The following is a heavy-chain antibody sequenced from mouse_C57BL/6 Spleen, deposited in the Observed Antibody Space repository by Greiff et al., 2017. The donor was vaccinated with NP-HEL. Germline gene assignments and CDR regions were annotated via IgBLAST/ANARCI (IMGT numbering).Heavy chain of an antibody. CDR3: TRSYYYGSRAYYYAMDY. CDR1: GFTFSSYA. J-gene: IGHJ4*01. CDR2: ISSGGDYI. V-gene: IGHV5-9-1*02. Sequence: EVNVVESGEGLVKPGGSLKLSCAASGFTFSSYALSWVRQTPEKRLEWVAYISSGGDYIYYADTVKGRFTISRDNARNTLYLQMSSLKSEDTAMYYCTRSYYYGSRAYYYAMDYWGQGTSVTVSS. D-gene: IGHD1-1*01.